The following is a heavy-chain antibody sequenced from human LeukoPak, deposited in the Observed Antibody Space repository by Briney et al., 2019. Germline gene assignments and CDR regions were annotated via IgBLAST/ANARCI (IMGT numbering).Heavy chain of an antibody. CDR1: GGSISSYY. V-gene: IGHV4-59*12. CDR2: IYYSGST. J-gene: IGHJ6*03. D-gene: IGHD3-10*01. Sequence: PSETLSLTCTVSGGSISSYYWSWIRQPPGKGLEWIGYIYYSGSTNYNPSLMSRVTMSVDTSKNQFSLKVSSVTAADTAVYYCARDRYYYGSGSYPYMDVWGKGTTVTISS. CDR3: ARDRYYYGSGSYPYMDV.